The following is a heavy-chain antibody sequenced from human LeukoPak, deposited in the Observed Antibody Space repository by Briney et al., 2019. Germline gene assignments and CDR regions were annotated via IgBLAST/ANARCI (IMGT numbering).Heavy chain of an antibody. CDR1: GGTFSSYA. CDR3: ARAGEDIVVVPEWFDP. Sequence: SSVKVSCKASGGTFSSYAISWVRQATGQGLEWMVRIIPIFGIANYAQKFQGRVTITADKSTSTAYMELSSLRSEDTAVYYCARAGEDIVVVPEWFDPWGQGTLVTVSP. V-gene: IGHV1-69*04. CDR2: IIPIFGIA. J-gene: IGHJ5*02. D-gene: IGHD2-2*01.